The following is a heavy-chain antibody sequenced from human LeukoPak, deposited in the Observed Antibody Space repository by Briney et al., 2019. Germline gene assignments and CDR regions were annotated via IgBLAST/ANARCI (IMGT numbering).Heavy chain of an antibody. D-gene: IGHD6-19*01. CDR3: ARVASVAGYYFDY. J-gene: IGHJ4*02. CDR2: LYHSGST. V-gene: IGHV4-4*02. CDR1: GGSISSSNW. Sequence: SRTLPLTCAVSGGSISSSNWWSWVRQPPGKGLEWIGELYHSGSTNYNPSLKSRVTISVDKSKNQFSLKLSSVTAADTAVYYCARVASVAGYYFDYWGQGTLVTVSS.